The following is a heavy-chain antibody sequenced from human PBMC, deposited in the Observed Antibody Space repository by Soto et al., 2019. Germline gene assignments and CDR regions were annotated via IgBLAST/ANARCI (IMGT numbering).Heavy chain of an antibody. CDR2: VNLNTGGA. J-gene: IGHJ4*02. CDR3: ARGGSSRYADYFDF. Sequence: ASVKVSCKASGYTFTDYSIHWVRQAPGQGLESMAWVNLNTGGADYAQNFQGRVTVTRDTSINTVYMELSRLKSDDTAVYYCARGGSSRYADYFDFWGQGTLVTAPQ. CDR1: GYTFTDYS. D-gene: IGHD3-16*02. V-gene: IGHV1-2*02.